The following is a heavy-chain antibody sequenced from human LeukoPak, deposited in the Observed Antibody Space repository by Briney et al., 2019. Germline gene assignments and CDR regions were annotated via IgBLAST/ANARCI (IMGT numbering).Heavy chain of an antibody. J-gene: IGHJ4*02. V-gene: IGHV3-30-3*01. D-gene: IGHD3-3*01. CDR1: GFTFSSYA. CDR3: ARETVLRFLEWLLLDY. Sequence: GGSLRLSCAASGFTFSSYAVHWVRQAPGKGLEWVAVISYDGSNKYYADSVKGRFTISRDNSKNTLYLQMNSLRAEDTAVYYCARETVLRFLEWLLLDYWGQGTLVTVSS. CDR2: ISYDGSNK.